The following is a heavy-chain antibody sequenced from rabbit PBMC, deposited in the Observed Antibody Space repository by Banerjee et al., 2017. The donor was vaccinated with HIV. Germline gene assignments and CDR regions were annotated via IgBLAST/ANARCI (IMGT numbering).Heavy chain of an antibody. Sequence: QSLEESGGDLVKPGASLTLTCTASGFSFSNKCVMCWVRQAPGKGLEWIACIYPVFGSTYYASWVNGRFTISLDNAQNTVFLQMTSLTAADTATYFCARDDGGVVGYDWDLWGPGTLVTVS. J-gene: IGHJ4*01. CDR2: IYPVFGST. CDR3: ARDDGGVVGYDWDL. D-gene: IGHD6-1*01. CDR1: GFSFSNKCV. V-gene: IGHV1S40*01.